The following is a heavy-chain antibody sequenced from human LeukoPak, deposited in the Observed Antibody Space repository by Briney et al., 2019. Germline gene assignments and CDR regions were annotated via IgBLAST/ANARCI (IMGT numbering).Heavy chain of an antibody. CDR1: GGSISSSGHY. V-gene: IGHV4-39*07. CDR2: MYYSGST. Sequence: SETLSLTCTVSGGSISSSGHYWGGICQPPGKGLEWIGSMYYSGSTYYNPSLKSRVTIFVDTSKNQFSLKLSSVTAADTAVYYCAREDYSSSWYYFDYWGQGTLVTVSS. D-gene: IGHD6-13*01. J-gene: IGHJ4*02. CDR3: AREDYSSSWYYFDY.